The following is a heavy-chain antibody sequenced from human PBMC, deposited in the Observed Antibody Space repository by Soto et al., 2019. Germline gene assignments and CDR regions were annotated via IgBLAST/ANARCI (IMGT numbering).Heavy chain of an antibody. Sequence: EVQLLESGGGLVQPGGSLRLSCATSGFTFGSYTMSWVRQAPGKGLGWVSAITGSGGSTYYADSVEGRFTISRDNSKNTVYLQMNSLTAEDTAVYYCAKTIGPEHLTGTTRVNRFDPWGQGTLVTVSS. CDR2: ITGSGGST. CDR3: AKTIGPEHLTGTTRVNRFDP. CDR1: GFTFGSYT. J-gene: IGHJ5*02. V-gene: IGHV3-23*01. D-gene: IGHD1-7*01.